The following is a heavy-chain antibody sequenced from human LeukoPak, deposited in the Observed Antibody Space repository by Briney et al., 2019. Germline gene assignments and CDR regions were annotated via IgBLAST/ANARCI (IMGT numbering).Heavy chain of an antibody. V-gene: IGHV3-53*01. Sequence: PGGSLRLSCVVSGFTVNSNYMSWVRQAPGKGLEWVSVIYSGGATYYADSVKGRFTISRDISKNTLYLQMNSLRAEDTAVYYCARGRTAPGGMDVWGQGTTVTVSS. D-gene: IGHD5-18*01. CDR2: IYSGGAT. CDR3: ARGRTAPGGMDV. CDR1: GFTVNSNY. J-gene: IGHJ6*02.